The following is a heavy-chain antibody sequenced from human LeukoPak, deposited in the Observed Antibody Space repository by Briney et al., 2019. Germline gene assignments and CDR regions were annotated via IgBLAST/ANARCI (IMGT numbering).Heavy chain of an antibody. CDR2: INPNDGDT. D-gene: IGHD2-2*01. V-gene: IGHV1-2*02. Sequence: HVASVKVSCKASGYTFTDYYMHWVRQAPGQGFEWMGWINPNDGDTNYAQKFQGRVTMTRDTSISTARMEVSRLRSDDTAVYYCARANFLYCSSTTCLFDYWGQGTLVTVSS. J-gene: IGHJ4*02. CDR1: GYTFTDYY. CDR3: ARANFLYCSSTTCLFDY.